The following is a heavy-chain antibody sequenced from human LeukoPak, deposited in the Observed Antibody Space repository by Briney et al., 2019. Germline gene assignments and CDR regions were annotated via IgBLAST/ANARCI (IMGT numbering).Heavy chain of an antibody. CDR3: ARDQTTITTAYFYY. D-gene: IGHD4-11*01. J-gene: IGHJ4*02. Sequence: GGSLRLSCAASGFTFSSYSMNWVRQAPGKGLEWVSYISSSSSTIYYADSVKGRFTISRDNSKNTLYLQMNSLRAEDTAVYYCARDQTTITTAYFYYWGQGTLVTVSS. V-gene: IGHV3-48*01. CDR1: GFTFSSYS. CDR2: ISSSSSTI.